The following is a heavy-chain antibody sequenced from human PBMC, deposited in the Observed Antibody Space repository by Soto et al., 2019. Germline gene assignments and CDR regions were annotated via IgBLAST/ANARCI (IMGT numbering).Heavy chain of an antibody. J-gene: IGHJ6*02. CDR2: ISSSSSYT. Sequence: QVPLVESGGGLVKPGGSLRLSCAASGFTFCDYYMSWIRQAPGKGLEWVSYISSSSSYTNYADSVKGRFTISRDNAKNSLYLQMNSLRAEDTAVYYCARVGRVVPAATNYYYYYGMDVWGQGTTVTVSS. D-gene: IGHD2-2*01. V-gene: IGHV3-11*06. CDR3: ARVGRVVPAATNYYYYYGMDV. CDR1: GFTFCDYY.